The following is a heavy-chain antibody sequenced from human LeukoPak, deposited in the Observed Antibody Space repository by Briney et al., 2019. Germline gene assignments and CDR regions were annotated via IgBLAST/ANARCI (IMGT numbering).Heavy chain of an antibody. Sequence: ASVKVSCKASGYTFTVCYMHWVRHAPGQGLEWMGGINPNSGGTNYAQEFQGRVTMTRDKSISTAYMELSRLRADDTAVYYSASGITMIVVVSSDAFDIWGQGTMVTVPS. D-gene: IGHD3-22*01. V-gene: IGHV1-2*02. CDR1: GYTFTVCY. CDR3: ASGITMIVVVSSDAFDI. J-gene: IGHJ3*02. CDR2: INPNSGGT.